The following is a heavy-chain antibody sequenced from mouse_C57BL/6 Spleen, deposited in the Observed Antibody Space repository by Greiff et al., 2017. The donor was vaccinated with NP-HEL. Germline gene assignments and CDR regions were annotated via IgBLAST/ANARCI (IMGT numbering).Heavy chain of an antibody. CDR2: ISDGGSYT. D-gene: IGHD2-4*01. V-gene: IGHV5-4*03. Sequence: DVMLVESGGGLVKPGGSLKLSCAASGFTFSSYAMSWVRQTPEKRLEWVATISDGGSYTYYPDNVKGRFTISRDNATNTLYLQMSHLKSEDTAMYYCARDYDYDEGFAYWGQGTLVTVSA. CDR3: ARDYDYDEGFAY. CDR1: GFTFSSYA. J-gene: IGHJ3*01.